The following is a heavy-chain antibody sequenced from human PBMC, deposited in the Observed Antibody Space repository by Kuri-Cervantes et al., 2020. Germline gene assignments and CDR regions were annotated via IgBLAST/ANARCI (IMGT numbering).Heavy chain of an antibody. D-gene: IGHD5/OR15-5a*01. CDR2: INPNSGGT. Sequence: ASVKVSCKASGYTFTGYYMHWVRQAPGQGLEWMGWINPNSGGTNYAQKFQGRVTLTRDTPTNTVYMEVSSLRSEDTAVYYCAREPADTNYFDYWGQGTLVTVSS. V-gene: IGHV1-2*02. CDR1: GYTFTGYY. J-gene: IGHJ4*02. CDR3: AREPADTNYFDY.